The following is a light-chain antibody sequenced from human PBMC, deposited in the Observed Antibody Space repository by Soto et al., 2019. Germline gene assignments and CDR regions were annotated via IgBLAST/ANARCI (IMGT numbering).Light chain of an antibody. Sequence: EIVFTQSPRTLSLSPGERATLSCGASQSLSGAYLAWYQQKPGQAPRLLIYGASSRATGIPDRFSGSGSGTDFTLTISRLEPEDFAVYYCQQYGSSRITFGQGTRLEI. CDR1: QSLSGAY. J-gene: IGKJ5*01. CDR2: GAS. V-gene: IGKV3-20*01. CDR3: QQYGSSRIT.